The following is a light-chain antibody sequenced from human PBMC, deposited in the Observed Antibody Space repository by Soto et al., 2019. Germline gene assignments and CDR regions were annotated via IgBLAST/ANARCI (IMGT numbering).Light chain of an antibody. CDR3: SSHKRSNTYV. CDR2: EVS. Sequence: QSALTQPASVSGSPGQSITISCTGTSSDVGGYNYVSWYQQHPGKAPKLIIYEVSNRPSGVSNRFSGSKSGSTASLTISGLQAEDEAHYYCSSHKRSNTYVLGTGTKVTV. V-gene: IGLV2-14*01. CDR1: SSDVGGYNY. J-gene: IGLJ1*01.